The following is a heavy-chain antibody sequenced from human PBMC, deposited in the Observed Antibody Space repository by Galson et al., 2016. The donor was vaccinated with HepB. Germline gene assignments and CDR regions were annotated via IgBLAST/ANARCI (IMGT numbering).Heavy chain of an antibody. V-gene: IGHV4-4*02. CDR3: AKANPGVYGLPS. CDR2: IHHTGGT. Sequence: SETLSLTCAVSGASFSDEDWWSWVRQPPGKGLEWVGEIHHTGGTNSNPSLRSRVTITVDRSKNQFSLNLSSVTAADTAVYYCAKANPGVYGLPSWGQGTLVTVSS. CDR1: GASFSDEDW. D-gene: IGHD3/OR15-3a*01. J-gene: IGHJ5*02.